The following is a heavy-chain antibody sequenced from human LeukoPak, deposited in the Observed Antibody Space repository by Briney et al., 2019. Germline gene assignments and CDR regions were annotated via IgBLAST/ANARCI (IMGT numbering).Heavy chain of an antibody. D-gene: IGHD3-22*01. CDR3: ARTTLPPYYYDSSTYDY. CDR2: IYPGDSDT. CDR1: GYSFTSYW. V-gene: IGHV5-51*01. J-gene: IGHJ4*02. Sequence: GESLKISCKGSGYSFTSYWIGWVRQMPGKGLEWMGVIYPGDSDTRYSPSFQGQVTISVDKSISTAYLQWSSLKASDTAMYFCARTTLPPYYYDSSTYDYWGQGTLVTVSS.